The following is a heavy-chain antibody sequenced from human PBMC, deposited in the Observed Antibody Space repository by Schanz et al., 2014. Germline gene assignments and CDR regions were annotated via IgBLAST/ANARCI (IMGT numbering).Heavy chain of an antibody. V-gene: IGHV3-74*01. CDR1: GFTFSDSW. CDR2: TSHDGSFT. CDR3: AKDPHKDYGGKPQTFDI. D-gene: IGHD4-17*01. Sequence: EVQLVESGGCLVQPGGSLRLSCAASGFTFSDSWMHWVRQAPGKGLVWVSRTSHDGSFTTFADSVKGRFTISRDNAKNALYLQMNSLRAEDTALYYCAKDPHKDYGGKPQTFDIWGQGTMVTVSS. J-gene: IGHJ3*02.